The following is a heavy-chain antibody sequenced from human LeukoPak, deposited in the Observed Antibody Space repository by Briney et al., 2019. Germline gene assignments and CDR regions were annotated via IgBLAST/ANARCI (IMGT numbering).Heavy chain of an antibody. CDR3: ARDVGSSGWARLFDY. CDR1: GGSISSYY. J-gene: IGHJ4*02. D-gene: IGHD6-19*01. CDR2: IYYNENT. Sequence: SETLSLTCTVSGGSISSYYWSWIRQPPGKGLEWIGFIYYNENTNYSPSLKSRVTISVDTSKNQFSLKLSSVTAADTAVYYCARDVGSSGWARLFDYWGQGTLVTVSS. V-gene: IGHV4-59*01.